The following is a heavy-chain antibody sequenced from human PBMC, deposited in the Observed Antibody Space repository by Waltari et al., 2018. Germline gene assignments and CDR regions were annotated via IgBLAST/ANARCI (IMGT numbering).Heavy chain of an antibody. CDR2: IWYDGSNK. J-gene: IGHJ6*02. D-gene: IGHD6-19*01. CDR1: GFTFSSYG. V-gene: IGHV3-33*01. Sequence: QVQLVESGGGVVQPGRSLRLSCAASGFTFSSYGLHWVRRAPGKGLEWVGVIWYDGSNKYYADSVKGRFTISRDNSKNTLYLQMNSLRAEDTAVYYCARDNLRIAVAGTPMDVWGQGTTVTVSS. CDR3: ARDNLRIAVAGTPMDV.